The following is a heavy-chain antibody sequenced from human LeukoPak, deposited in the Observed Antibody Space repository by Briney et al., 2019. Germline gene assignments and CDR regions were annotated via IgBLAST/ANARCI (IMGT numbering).Heavy chain of an antibody. V-gene: IGHV4-4*07. Sequence: SETLSLTCTVSGGSISSYYWNWIRQPAGKGLEWIGRIYTSGSTNYNPSLKSRVSMSVDTSKNQFSLKLSSVTAADTAVYYCARGKVVAGTPGQNSWDSWGQRTLVTVSS. CDR2: IYTSGST. D-gene: IGHD6-19*01. CDR3: ARGKVVAGTPGQNSWDS. J-gene: IGHJ4*02. CDR1: GGSISSYY.